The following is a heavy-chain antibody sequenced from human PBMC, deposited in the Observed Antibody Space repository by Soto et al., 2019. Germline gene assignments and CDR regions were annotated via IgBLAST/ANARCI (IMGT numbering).Heavy chain of an antibody. Sequence: PGGSLRLSCAASGFTVSSYGMHWVRQAPGKGLEWVAVISYDGSNKYYADSVKGRFTISRDNSKNTLYLQMNSLRAEDTAVYYCAKSHPVEQAAAFDICGQGTMVTVSS. J-gene: IGHJ3*02. CDR2: ISYDGSNK. D-gene: IGHD6-13*01. CDR1: GFTVSSYG. V-gene: IGHV3-30*18. CDR3: AKSHPVEQAAAFDI.